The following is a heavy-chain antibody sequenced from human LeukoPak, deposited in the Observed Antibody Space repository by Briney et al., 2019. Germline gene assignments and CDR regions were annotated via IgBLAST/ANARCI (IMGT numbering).Heavy chain of an antibody. CDR2: MNPNSGNT. CDR1: GGTFSSYA. D-gene: IGHD3-3*01. J-gene: IGHJ6*02. Sequence: ASVKVSCKASGGTFSSYAISWVRQATGQGLEWMGWMNPNSGNTGCAQKFQGRVTMTRNTSISTAYMELSSLRSEDTAVYYCARTYDFWSGYRGYYGMDVWGQGTTVTVSS. V-gene: IGHV1-8*02. CDR3: ARTYDFWSGYRGYYGMDV.